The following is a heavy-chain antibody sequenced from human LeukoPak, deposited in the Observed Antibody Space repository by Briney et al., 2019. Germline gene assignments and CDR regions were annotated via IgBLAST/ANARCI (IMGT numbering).Heavy chain of an antibody. J-gene: IGHJ4*02. Sequence: GGSLRLSCAASGFTCSSYAMSWVRQAPGKGLEWVSAISGSGGSTYYADSVKGRFTISRDNSKNTLYLQMNSLRAEDTAVYYCAKDRGAAAGPYYFDYWGQGTLVTVSS. CDR2: ISGSGGST. V-gene: IGHV3-23*01. CDR3: AKDRGAAAGPYYFDY. D-gene: IGHD6-13*01. CDR1: GFTCSSYA.